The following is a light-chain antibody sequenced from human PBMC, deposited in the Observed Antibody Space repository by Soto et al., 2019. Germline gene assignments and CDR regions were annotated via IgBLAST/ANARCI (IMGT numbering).Light chain of an antibody. Sequence: IVLTQSPGTLALSPGESAVLSCRASQSVSTSLAWYQHKPGQAPRLFIYDASKRAPGIPARFAGSRSGTDFTLKISSLGPEDIAVQYCRVRDFWPLFGEGTKVELK. V-gene: IGKV3-11*01. J-gene: IGKJ1*01. CDR2: DAS. CDR3: RVRDFWPL. CDR1: QSVSTS.